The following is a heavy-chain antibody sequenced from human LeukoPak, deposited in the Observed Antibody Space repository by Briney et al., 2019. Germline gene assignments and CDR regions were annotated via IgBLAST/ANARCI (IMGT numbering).Heavy chain of an antibody. J-gene: IGHJ4*02. V-gene: IGHV4-61*01. CDR2: IYYSGST. D-gene: IGHD5-24*01. CDR1: GGSVSSGSYY. CDR3: ARDSVTREMATRYDY. Sequence: PSETLSLTCTVSGGSVSSGSYYWSWIRQPPGKGLEWIGYIYYSGSTNYNPSLKSRVTISVDTSKNQFSLKLSSVTAADTAVYHCARDSVTREMATRYDYWGQGTLVTVSS.